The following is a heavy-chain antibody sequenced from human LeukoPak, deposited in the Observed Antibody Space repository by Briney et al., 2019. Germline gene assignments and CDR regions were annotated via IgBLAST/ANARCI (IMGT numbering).Heavy chain of an antibody. CDR1: GFTFNNYN. CDR2: ITSSSTYI. D-gene: IGHD1-26*01. Sequence: PGGSLRLSCAASGFTFNNYNMNWVRQAPGKALEWVSSITSSSTYIFYADSVKGRFTISRDNAKNSLYLQMNSLGPEDTAVYYCARDPYSGNYGNYYYYYMDVWGKGTTVTISS. V-gene: IGHV3-21*01. J-gene: IGHJ6*03. CDR3: ARDPYSGNYGNYYYYYMDV.